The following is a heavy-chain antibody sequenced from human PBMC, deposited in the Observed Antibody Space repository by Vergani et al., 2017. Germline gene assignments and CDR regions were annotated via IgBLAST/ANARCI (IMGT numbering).Heavy chain of an antibody. Sequence: QVQLQESGPGLVKPSQTLSLTCTVSGGSISSGGYYWSWIRQHPGKGLEWIGYIYYSGSTNYNPSLKSRVTISVDTSKNQFSLKLSSVTAADTAVYYCARVYYDFWSAPRGYYYYMDVWGKGTTVTVSS. J-gene: IGHJ6*03. CDR3: ARVYYDFWSAPRGYYYYMDV. CDR2: IYYSGST. CDR1: GGSISSGGYY. D-gene: IGHD3-3*01. V-gene: IGHV4-61*08.